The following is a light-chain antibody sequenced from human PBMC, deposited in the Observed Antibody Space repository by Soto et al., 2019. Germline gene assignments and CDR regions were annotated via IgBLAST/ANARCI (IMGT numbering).Light chain of an antibody. CDR1: RGYSNYK. CDR2: VGTGGVVV. V-gene: IGLV9-49*01. Sequence: QSVLTQPPSASASLGASVTLTCTLPRGYSNYKVDWYQQRPGKGPRFVMRVGTGGVVVSKGDGIPDRFSVLGSGLNRYLTIKNIQDEDESDYHCGADNGSGSSFVYVVFGGGTKVSVL. CDR3: GADNGSGSSFVYVV. J-gene: IGLJ2*01.